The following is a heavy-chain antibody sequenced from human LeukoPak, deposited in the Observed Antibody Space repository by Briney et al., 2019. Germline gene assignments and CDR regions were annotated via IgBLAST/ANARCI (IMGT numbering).Heavy chain of an antibody. J-gene: IGHJ3*02. D-gene: IGHD3-16*01. Sequence: ASVKVSCKAYGYTFMSHGISWVRQAPGQGLEWMGWISGSSSKTNYAQRLQGRVTMTTDTSTTTAHMELRSLRSDDTAVYYCARATGTWGHDGFDIWGQGTMVTVSS. CDR2: ISGSSSKT. V-gene: IGHV1-18*01. CDR1: GYTFMSHG. CDR3: ARATGTWGHDGFDI.